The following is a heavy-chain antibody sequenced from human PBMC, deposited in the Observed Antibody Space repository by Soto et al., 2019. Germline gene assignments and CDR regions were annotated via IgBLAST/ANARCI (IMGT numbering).Heavy chain of an antibody. J-gene: IGHJ5*02. Sequence: ASVKVSCKASGYPFTDFAISWVRQAPGQGLEWMGWISPYNGNTNYAQKLQGRVSMTADASTGTTYVEVRSLKSNDTAVYYCARKRGYSYGLAFWFDPWGQATLVTVSS. V-gene: IGHV1-18*01. D-gene: IGHD5-18*01. CDR1: GYPFTDFA. CDR2: ISPYNGNT. CDR3: ARKRGYSYGLAFWFDP.